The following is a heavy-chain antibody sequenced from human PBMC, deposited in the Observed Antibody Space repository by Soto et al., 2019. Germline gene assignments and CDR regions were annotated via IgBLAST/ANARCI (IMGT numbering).Heavy chain of an antibody. D-gene: IGHD6-13*01. J-gene: IGHJ4*02. Sequence: LSLTCAVYGGSFSGYYWSWIRQPPGKGLEWIGEINHSGSTNYNPSLKSRVTISVDTSKNQFSLKLSSVTAADTAVYYCARGVAAEIWGQGTLVTVSS. V-gene: IGHV4-34*01. CDR3: ARGVAAEI. CDR1: GGSFSGYY. CDR2: INHSGST.